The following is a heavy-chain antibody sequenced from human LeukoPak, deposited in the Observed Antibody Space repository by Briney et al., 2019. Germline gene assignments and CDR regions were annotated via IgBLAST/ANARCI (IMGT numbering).Heavy chain of an antibody. Sequence: GGSLGLSCAASGFTFSSYSMNWVRQAPGKGLEWVSYISSSSTIYYADSVKGRFTISRDNAKNSLYLQMNSLRAEDTAVYYCASRSGSYAYYFDYWGQGTLVTVSS. J-gene: IGHJ4*02. CDR2: ISSSSTI. CDR1: GFTFSSYS. D-gene: IGHD1-26*01. CDR3: ASRSGSYAYYFDY. V-gene: IGHV3-48*04.